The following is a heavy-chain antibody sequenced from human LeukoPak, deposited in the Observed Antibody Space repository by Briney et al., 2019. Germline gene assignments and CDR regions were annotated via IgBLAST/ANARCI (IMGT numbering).Heavy chain of an antibody. D-gene: IGHD2-15*01. CDR2: IKQDGSEK. J-gene: IGHJ6*03. Sequence: GGSLRLSCAASGFTFSSYAMSWVRQAPGKGLEWVANIKQDGSEKYYVDSVKGRFTISRDNAKNSLYLQMNSLRAEDTAVYYCARDLVVAGTPYYMDVWGKGTTVTIS. CDR1: GFTFSSYA. V-gene: IGHV3-7*01. CDR3: ARDLVVAGTPYYMDV.